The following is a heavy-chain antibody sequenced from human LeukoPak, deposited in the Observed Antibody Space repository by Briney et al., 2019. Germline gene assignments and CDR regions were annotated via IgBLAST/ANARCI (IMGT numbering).Heavy chain of an antibody. V-gene: IGHV1-69*05. Sequence: SVKVSCKASGGTFSSYAISWVRQAPGQGLEWKGGIIPMFGTANYAQKFQGRVTITTEESTSTAYMELSSLRSEDTAVYYCARDRENDFWSGYPDYYYMDVWGKGTTVTVSS. CDR3: ARDRENDFWSGYPDYYYMDV. D-gene: IGHD3-3*01. CDR2: IIPMFGTA. CDR1: GGTFSSYA. J-gene: IGHJ6*03.